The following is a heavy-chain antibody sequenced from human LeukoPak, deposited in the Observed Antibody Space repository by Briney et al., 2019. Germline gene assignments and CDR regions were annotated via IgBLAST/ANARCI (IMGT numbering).Heavy chain of an antibody. V-gene: IGHV3-23*01. CDR3: ARNYYDSSGYSPFFDY. CDR1: GFTSHSYA. Sequence: GGSLRLSCAPSGFTSHSYAMSWVRQAPGTGLEWVSAINGGGDVTYYADSVQGRFFFSRDNAKNTLYLQLNSLRAEDTAVYYCARNYYDSSGYSPFFDYWGQGTLVTVSS. D-gene: IGHD3-22*01. J-gene: IGHJ4*02. CDR2: INGGGDVT.